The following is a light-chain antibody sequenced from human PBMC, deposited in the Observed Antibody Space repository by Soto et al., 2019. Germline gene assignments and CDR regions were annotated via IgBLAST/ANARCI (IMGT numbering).Light chain of an antibody. J-gene: IGLJ2*01. Sequence: QAVVTQEPSFSVSPGGTVTLTCGLSSGSVSTSYYPSWYQQTPGQAPRTLIYSTNTRSSGVPDRFSGSILGNKAALTITGAQADDESDYYCVLYMGSGQRVFGGGTKVTVL. V-gene: IGLV8-61*01. CDR3: VLYMGSGQRV. CDR2: STN. CDR1: SGSVSTSYY.